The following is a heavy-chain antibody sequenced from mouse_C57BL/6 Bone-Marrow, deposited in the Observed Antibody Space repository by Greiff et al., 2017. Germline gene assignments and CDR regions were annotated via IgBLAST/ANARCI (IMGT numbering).Heavy chain of an antibody. CDR3: AREGYYDYGGTWFAY. CDR2: ISYSGST. V-gene: IGHV3-1*01. CDR1: GYSITSGYD. Sequence: EVKLMESGPGMVKPSQSLSLTCTVTGYSITSGYDWHWIRHFPGNKLEWMGYISYSGSTNYNPSLKSRISITHDTSKNHFFLKLNSVTTEDTATYYCAREGYYDYGGTWFAYWGQGTLVTVSA. J-gene: IGHJ3*01. D-gene: IGHD2-4*01.